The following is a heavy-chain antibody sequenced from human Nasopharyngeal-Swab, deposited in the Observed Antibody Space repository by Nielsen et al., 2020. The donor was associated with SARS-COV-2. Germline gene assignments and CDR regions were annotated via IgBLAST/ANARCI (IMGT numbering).Heavy chain of an antibody. D-gene: IGHD2-2*02. Sequence: ASVKVSCKASGYTFTSYYMHWVRQAPGQGLEWMGIINPSGGSTSYAQKFQGRVTMTRDTSTSTVYMGLSSLRSEDTAVYYCASAHDCSSTSCYIGAFDIWGQGTMVTVSS. CDR2: INPSGGST. J-gene: IGHJ3*02. CDR3: ASAHDCSSTSCYIGAFDI. CDR1: GYTFTSYY. V-gene: IGHV1-46*01.